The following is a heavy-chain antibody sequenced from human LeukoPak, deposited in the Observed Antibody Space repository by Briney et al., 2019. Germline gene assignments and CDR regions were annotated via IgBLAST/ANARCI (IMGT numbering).Heavy chain of an antibody. V-gene: IGHV3-30*02. Sequence: QSGGSLRLSCAASGVTFSSYGMHWVRQAPGKGLEWVAFIRYDGSNKYYADSVKGRFTISRDNSKNTLYLQMSSLRAEDTAVYYCAKDTPDSSAYYLENWGQGTLVTVSS. D-gene: IGHD3-22*01. CDR1: GVTFSSYG. J-gene: IGHJ4*02. CDR3: AKDTPDSSAYYLEN. CDR2: IRYDGSNK.